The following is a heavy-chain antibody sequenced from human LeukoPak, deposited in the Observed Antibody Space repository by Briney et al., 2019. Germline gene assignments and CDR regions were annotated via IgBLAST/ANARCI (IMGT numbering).Heavy chain of an antibody. V-gene: IGHV3-23*01. J-gene: IGHJ4*02. CDR2: ISGSGGRT. Sequence: PGGSLRLSCAASGFTFSSYAMSWVRQAPGKGLEWVSSISGSGGRTHYADSVRGRFTISRDNSKNTLYLQMDSLRAGDAAVYYCAKRFYDSSGFPIGDDYWGQGTLVSVSS. CDR1: GFTFSSYA. CDR3: AKRFYDSSGFPIGDDY. D-gene: IGHD3-22*01.